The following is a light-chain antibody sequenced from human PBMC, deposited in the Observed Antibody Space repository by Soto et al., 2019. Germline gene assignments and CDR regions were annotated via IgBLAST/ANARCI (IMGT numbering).Light chain of an antibody. J-gene: IGKJ1*01. Sequence: DIQMTQSPSTLSASVGDRVTITCRASQTISSWLAWYQQKPGKAPKLQIYKASTLKSGVPSRFSGSGSGTEFTLTISSLQPDDFATYYCQHYNSYSEAFGQGTKV. CDR1: QTISSW. CDR2: KAS. V-gene: IGKV1-5*03. CDR3: QHYNSYSEA.